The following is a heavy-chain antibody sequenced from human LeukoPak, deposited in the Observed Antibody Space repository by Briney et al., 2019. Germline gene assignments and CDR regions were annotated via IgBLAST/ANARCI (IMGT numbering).Heavy chain of an antibody. J-gene: IGHJ3*01. V-gene: IGHV4-38-2*01. CDR1: GYSITSGYY. CDR3: ARQLGYCSGTNCPNDAFDV. Sequence: PSETLSLTCAVSGYSITSGYYWGWIRQPPGKGLEWIGIIYHSGTTYYNPSLKSRVTISVDTSKNQFSLRLSSVTAADTAVYFCARQLGYCSGTNCPNDAFDVWGQGTMVTVSS. D-gene: IGHD2-2*01. CDR2: IYHSGTT.